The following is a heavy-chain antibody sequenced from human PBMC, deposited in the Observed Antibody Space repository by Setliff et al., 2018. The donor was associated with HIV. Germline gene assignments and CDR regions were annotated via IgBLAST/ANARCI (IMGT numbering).Heavy chain of an antibody. J-gene: IGHJ4*02. CDR2: IIPNSGDT. CDR1: GYKFTGYY. D-gene: IGHD3-16*01. CDR3: ARAPYNNIMYYFDY. V-gene: IGHV1-2*02. Sequence: ASVMVSCKASGYKFTGYYIHWVRQAPGQGLEWMGWIIPNSGDTNFAQRSEGRITMTTDTSLTTAYMELSRLRSDDTAVYYCARAPYNNIMYYFDYWGRGTLVTVSS.